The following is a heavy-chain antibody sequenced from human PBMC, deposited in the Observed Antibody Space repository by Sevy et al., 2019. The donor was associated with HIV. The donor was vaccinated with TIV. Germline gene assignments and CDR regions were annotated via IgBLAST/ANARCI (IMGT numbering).Heavy chain of an antibody. Sequence: GGSLRLSCAASGFTFSYSGMHWVRQAPGQGLEWVSAISDTGTSTYYTDSVEGRFTISRDNSKSTLFLHMNSLRAEDTGLYYCAKFAGDFPHFDFWGLGTLVTVSS. CDR1: GFTFSYSG. CDR3: AKFAGDFPHFDF. V-gene: IGHV3-23*01. CDR2: ISDTGTST. J-gene: IGHJ4*02. D-gene: IGHD7-27*01.